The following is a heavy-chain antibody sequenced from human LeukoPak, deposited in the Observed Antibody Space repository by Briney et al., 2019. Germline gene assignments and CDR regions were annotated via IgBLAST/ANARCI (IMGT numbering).Heavy chain of an antibody. J-gene: IGHJ5*02. Sequence: ASVKVSCKASGYTFTGYYMHWVRQAPGQGLEWMGWINPNSGGTNYAQKFQGRVTMTRDTSISTAYMELSRLRSDDTAVYYCAREQEQWLPPDLSYNWFDPWGQGTLVTVSS. CDR3: AREQEQWLPPDLSYNWFDP. D-gene: IGHD6-19*01. V-gene: IGHV1-2*02. CDR2: INPNSGGT. CDR1: GYTFTGYY.